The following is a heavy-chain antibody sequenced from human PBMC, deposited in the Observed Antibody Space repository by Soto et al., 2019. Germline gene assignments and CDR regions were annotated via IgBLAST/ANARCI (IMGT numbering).Heavy chain of an antibody. V-gene: IGHV1-69*13. J-gene: IGHJ5*02. Sequence: PVKVSCKASGGTFSSYAISWVRQAPGQGLEWMGGIIPIFGTANYAQKFQGRVTITADESTSTAYMELSSLRSEDTAVYYCARAPDYDILTGFGPWGQGTLVTVSS. CDR2: IIPIFGTA. CDR1: GGTFSSYA. CDR3: ARAPDYDILTGFGP. D-gene: IGHD3-9*01.